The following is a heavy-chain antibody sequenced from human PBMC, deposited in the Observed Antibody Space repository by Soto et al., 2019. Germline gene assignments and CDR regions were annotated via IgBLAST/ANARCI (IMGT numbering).Heavy chain of an antibody. CDR2: TYYRPKCYN. Sequence: PSQTLLLTCAISGDSVSTNSATWDGIRQSPSRGLEWLGRTYYRPKCYNDYAVSVKGRITINPDTSNNQLSLQLSSMTADDAVVYYCARRIGKGWLDSWGQGTLVTVSS. CDR3: ARRIGKGWLDS. J-gene: IGHJ5*01. CDR1: GDSVSTNSAT. V-gene: IGHV6-1*01.